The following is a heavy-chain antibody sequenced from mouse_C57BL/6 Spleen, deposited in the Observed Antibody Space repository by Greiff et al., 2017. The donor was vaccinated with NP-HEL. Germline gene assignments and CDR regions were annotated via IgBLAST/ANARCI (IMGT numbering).Heavy chain of an antibody. D-gene: IGHD2-3*01. V-gene: IGHV2-2*01. CDR2: RWSGGST. CDR1: GFSLTSYG. Sequence: VQLKQSGPGLVQPSQSLSITCTVSGFSLTSYGVHWVRQSPGKGLEWLGVRWSGGSTDYNAAFISRLSISKDNSKSQVFFKMNSLQADDTAIYYCARRGDGYFFDYWGQGTTLTVSS. CDR3: ARRGDGYFFDY. J-gene: IGHJ2*01.